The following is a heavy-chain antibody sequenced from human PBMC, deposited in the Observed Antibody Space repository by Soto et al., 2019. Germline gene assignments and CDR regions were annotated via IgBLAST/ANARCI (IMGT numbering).Heavy chain of an antibody. D-gene: IGHD4-4*01. CDR1: GYTFTSYS. V-gene: IGHV1-18*01. J-gene: IGHJ6*02. CDR3: ARLPTHLDIRAPYYGMDV. Sequence: QVQLVQSGAEVKKPGASVKVSCKASGYTFTSYSISWVRQAPGQGLEWMGWISAYNGNTNYAQKLQGRVTMTTDTSSSTAYMELRSLRSDDTAVYYCARLPTHLDIRAPYYGMDVWGQGTTVTVSS. CDR2: ISAYNGNT.